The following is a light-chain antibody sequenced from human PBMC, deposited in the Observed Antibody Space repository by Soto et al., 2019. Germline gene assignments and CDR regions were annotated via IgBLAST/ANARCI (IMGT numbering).Light chain of an antibody. CDR2: DAS. V-gene: IGKV1-5*01. J-gene: IGKJ1*01. CDR3: QQYNSYWT. CDR1: QSISSW. Sequence: DIPMTQSPSTLSASVGDRVTITCRASQSISSWLAWYQQKPGKAPKLLIYDASSLESGVPSRFSGSGSGTEFTLTISSLQPDDFATYYCQQYNSYWTSGQGTKEEIK.